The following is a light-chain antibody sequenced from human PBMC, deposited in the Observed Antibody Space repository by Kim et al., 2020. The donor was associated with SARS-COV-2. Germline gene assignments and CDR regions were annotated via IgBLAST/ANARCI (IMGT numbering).Light chain of an antibody. CDR3: NSRDSSGNHLE. CDR1: TLRSYY. CDR2: GKN. J-gene: IGLJ3*02. V-gene: IGLV3-19*01. Sequence: AWGQTVRITCQGDTLRSYYASWYQQKPGQAPVLVIYGKNNRPSGIPDRFSGSSSGNTASLTITGAQAEDEADYYCNSRDSSGNHLEFGGGTQLTVL.